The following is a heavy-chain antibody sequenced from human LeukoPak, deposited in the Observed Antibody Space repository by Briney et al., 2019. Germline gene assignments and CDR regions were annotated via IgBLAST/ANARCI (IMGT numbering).Heavy chain of an antibody. J-gene: IGHJ6*03. CDR3: ARARLWSGYYTIYYYYYMDV. CDR2: IYTSGST. CDR1: GGSISSYY. V-gene: IGHV4-4*07. D-gene: IGHD3-3*01. Sequence: SETLSLTCTVSGGSISSYYWSWIRQPAGKGLEWIGRIYTSGSTNYNPSLKSRVTMSVDTSKNQFSLKLSSVTAADTAVYYCARARLWSGYYTIYYYYYMDVWGKGTTVTVSS.